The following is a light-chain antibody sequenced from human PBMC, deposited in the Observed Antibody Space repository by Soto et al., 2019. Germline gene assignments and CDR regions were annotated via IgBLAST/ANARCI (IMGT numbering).Light chain of an antibody. J-gene: IGKJ1*01. Sequence: IQLTQSPSSLSASVGDRVTITCRASQSISTYLHWYQQKPGTAPKLLIYATSNLQSGVPSRFSGSGSGTDFTLTINSLQPEDSATYYCQQAYSTPWTVGQGTKVDIK. CDR2: ATS. CDR3: QQAYSTPWT. V-gene: IGKV1-39*01. CDR1: QSISTY.